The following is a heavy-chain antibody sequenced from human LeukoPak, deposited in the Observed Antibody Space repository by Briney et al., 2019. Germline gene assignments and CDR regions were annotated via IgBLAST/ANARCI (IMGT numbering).Heavy chain of an antibody. V-gene: IGHV3-21*01. J-gene: IGHJ4*02. CDR2: ISSSSSYI. D-gene: IGHD4-17*01. CDR1: GFTFSSYS. Sequence: GGSLRLSCAASGFTFSSYSMNWVRQAPGKRLEWVSSISSSSSYIYYADSVKGRFTISRDNAKNSLYLQMNSLRAEDTAVYYCATEDDYGDAGVDYWGQGTLVTVSS. CDR3: ATEDDYGDAGVDY.